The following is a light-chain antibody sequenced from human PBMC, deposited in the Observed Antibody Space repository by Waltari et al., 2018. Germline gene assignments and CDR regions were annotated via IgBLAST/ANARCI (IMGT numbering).Light chain of an antibody. V-gene: IGLV4-69*01. CDR2: VNSDGSH. CDR1: SGYSSNV. CDR3: QTGGHGTWV. Sequence: LVLTQSPSASASLGASVKLTCTLSSGYSSNVIAWLQQQPGKGPRYLMKVNSDGSHRKGDDIPDLFSASESGTECQLTISSLQSEDEADYFCQTGGHGTWVFGGGTKLTVL. J-gene: IGLJ3*02.